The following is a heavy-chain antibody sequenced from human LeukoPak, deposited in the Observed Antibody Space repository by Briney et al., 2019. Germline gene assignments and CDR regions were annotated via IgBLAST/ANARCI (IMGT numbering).Heavy chain of an antibody. V-gene: IGHV4-34*01. CDR1: GGSFSGYY. D-gene: IGHD3-10*01. CDR3: ARGPERYYYGSGSYYLDGDV. J-gene: IGHJ6*02. CDR2: INHSGST. Sequence: PSETLSLTCAVYGGSFSGYYWIWIRQPPGKGLEWIGEINHSGSTNYNPSLKSRVTISVDTSKNQFSLKLSSVTAADTAVYYCARGPERYYYGSGSYYLDGDVWGQGTTVTVSS.